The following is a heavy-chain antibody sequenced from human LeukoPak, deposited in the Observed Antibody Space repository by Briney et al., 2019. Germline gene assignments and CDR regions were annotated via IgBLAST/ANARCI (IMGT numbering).Heavy chain of an antibody. CDR2: IGGSGGST. D-gene: IGHD3-10*02. V-gene: IGHV3-23*01. J-gene: IGHJ6*04. Sequence: GGSLRLSCAASGFTFSSYAMSWVRQAPGKGLEWVSAIGGSGGSTYYADSVKGRFTISRDNAKNSLYLQMNSLRAEDTAVYYCAELGITMIGGVWGKGTTVTISS. CDR3: AELGITMIGGV. CDR1: GFTFSSYA.